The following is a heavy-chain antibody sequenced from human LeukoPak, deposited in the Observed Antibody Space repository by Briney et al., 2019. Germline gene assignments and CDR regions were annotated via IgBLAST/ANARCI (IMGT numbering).Heavy chain of an antibody. CDR2: INAGNGNT. Sequence: TXXXXAMHXVRQAPGQXLEXMGWINAGNGNTKYSQEFQGRVTITRDTAASTAYMELSSLRPEDRGVYDCAXXXXGDXXLGFDYWGXGXLVTVSS. CDR3: AXXXXGDXXLGFDY. V-gene: IGHV1-3*03. J-gene: IGHJ4*02. D-gene: IGHD2-21*02. CDR1: TXXXXA.